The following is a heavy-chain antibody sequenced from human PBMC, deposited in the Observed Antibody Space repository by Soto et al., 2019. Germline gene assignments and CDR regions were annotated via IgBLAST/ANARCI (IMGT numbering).Heavy chain of an antibody. D-gene: IGHD6-19*01. J-gene: IGHJ4*02. CDR3: AREGGTGFSLFDY. Sequence: QVQLQESGPGLVKPSQTLSLTCTVSGAPINSGQFYWSWIRQQPGRGLEWIGFVSSRGNTYYNPSLECRVIIPLDTSKNQFSLQLLSVTPADTAVYFCAREGGTGFSLFDYWGRGTLVTVSS. CDR1: GAPINSGQFY. CDR2: VSSRGNT. V-gene: IGHV4-30-4*01.